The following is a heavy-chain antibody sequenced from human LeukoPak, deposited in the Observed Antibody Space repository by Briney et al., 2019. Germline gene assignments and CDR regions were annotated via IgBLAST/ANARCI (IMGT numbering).Heavy chain of an antibody. CDR1: GFTFSSYA. J-gene: IGHJ4*02. V-gene: IGHV3-74*01. Sequence: PGESLRLSCAASGFTFSSYAMAWVRQAPGKGLVWVSYINIDERITGYADSVKGRFTISRDNAKNTLYLQMNSLRAEDTAIYYCFREGGDWGQGTLVTISS. CDR2: INIDERIT. CDR3: FREGGD. D-gene: IGHD3-10*01.